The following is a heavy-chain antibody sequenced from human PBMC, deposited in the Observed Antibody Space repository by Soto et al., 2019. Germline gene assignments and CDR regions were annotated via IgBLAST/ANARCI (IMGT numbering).Heavy chain of an antibody. D-gene: IGHD3-10*01. CDR1: GFTFSSYA. V-gene: IGHV3-23*01. Sequence: PGGSLRLSXAASGFTFSSYAMSWVRQAPGKGLEWVSDVSGRGGNTNYADSVKGRFTISRDNSKNTLYLQMNSLRAEDTAVYYCAKDRHYYGSGSYQNYFDYWGKGTLVTVSS. J-gene: IGHJ4*02. CDR3: AKDRHYYGSGSYQNYFDY. CDR2: VSGRGGNT.